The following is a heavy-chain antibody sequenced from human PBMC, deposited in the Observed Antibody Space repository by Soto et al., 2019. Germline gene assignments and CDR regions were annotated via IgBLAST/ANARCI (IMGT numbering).Heavy chain of an antibody. J-gene: IGHJ6*02. Sequence: VQLVESGGGLVQPGGSLRLSCAASGFTFSSFWMHWVRQAPGKGLVWVSRINSDGSSTSYAGSVNGRFTISRDNAKNTLYLQMNSLRAEYTAVYYCARGGYCSGGTCYSAYYGMDVWGQGTTVTVSS. CDR3: ARGGYCSGGTCYSAYYGMDV. CDR1: GFTFSSFW. D-gene: IGHD2-15*01. V-gene: IGHV3-74*01. CDR2: INSDGSST.